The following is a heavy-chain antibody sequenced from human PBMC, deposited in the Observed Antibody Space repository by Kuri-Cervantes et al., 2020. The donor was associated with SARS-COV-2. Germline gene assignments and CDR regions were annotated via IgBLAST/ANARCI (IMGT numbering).Heavy chain of an antibody. CDR3: ARVDPPLIDSSGLTGIDY. CDR2: ISSSGSTI. J-gene: IGHJ4*02. CDR1: GFTFSSYE. V-gene: IGHV3-48*03. D-gene: IGHD6-19*01. Sequence: GGSLRLSCAASGFTFSSYEMNWVRQAPGKGLEWVSYISSSGSTIYYADSVKGRFTISRDNAKNSLYLQMNSLRTEDTAVYYCARVDPPLIDSSGLTGIDYWGQGTLVTVSS.